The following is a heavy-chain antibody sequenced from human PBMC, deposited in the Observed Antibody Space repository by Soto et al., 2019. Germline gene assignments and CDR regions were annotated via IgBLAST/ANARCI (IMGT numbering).Heavy chain of an antibody. CDR1: GYTFTTYA. J-gene: IGHJ6*02. V-gene: IGHV1-3*01. Sequence: ASVKVSCKASGYTFTTYAIDWVRQAPGQRLEWMGWINAGNGNTKYSQRFQGRVTITTDTSASTAYMELSSLRSEDTAVYYCARADLSSGPYGMDVWGQGTTVTVSS. D-gene: IGHD3-10*01. CDR3: ARADLSSGPYGMDV. CDR2: INAGNGNT.